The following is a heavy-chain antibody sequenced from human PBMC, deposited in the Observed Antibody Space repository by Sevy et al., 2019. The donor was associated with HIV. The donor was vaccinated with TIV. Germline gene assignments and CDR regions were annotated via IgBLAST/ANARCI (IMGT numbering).Heavy chain of an antibody. CDR3: AREDNSGRYYGCAYDF. Sequence: ASVKVSCKASGNIFTGHYIHWVRQAPGQGLEWMGRINPNTSDTEYAQKFQGRVTMTRDTSISTAYMEPSRLRSDDTAVYYCAREDNSGRYYGCAYDFWGQGTMVTVSS. J-gene: IGHJ3*01. D-gene: IGHD1-26*01. CDR2: INPNTSDT. CDR1: GNIFTGHY. V-gene: IGHV1-2*02.